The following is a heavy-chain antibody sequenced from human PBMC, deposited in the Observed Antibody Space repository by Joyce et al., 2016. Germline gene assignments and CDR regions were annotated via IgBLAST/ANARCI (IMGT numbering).Heavy chain of an antibody. V-gene: IGHV3-7*03. J-gene: IGHJ6*02. Sequence: EAQLVESGGALVQPGESVKLSCAASGLTFTTFWMSGARQAPGKGLEWVANINEDGSDKYYVDSVRGRFTISRDNAKNSLYLQMNSLRAEDTAVYYCARGRGMGVWGQGTTVIVSS. CDR2: INEDGSDK. CDR3: ARGRGMGV. CDR1: GLTFTTFW.